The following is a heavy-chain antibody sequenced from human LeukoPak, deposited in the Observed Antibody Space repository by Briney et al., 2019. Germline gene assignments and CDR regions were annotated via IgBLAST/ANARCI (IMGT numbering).Heavy chain of an antibody. V-gene: IGHV4-59*11. D-gene: IGHD3-3*01. Sequence: SETLSLTCTVSGGSTSSHYWSWIRQPPGKGLEWIGYIYYSGSTNYNPSLKSRVTISVDTSKNQFSLKLSSVTAADTAVYYCARERERITIFGVVIRPTHYMDVWGKGTTVTVSS. CDR3: ARERERITIFGVVIRPTHYMDV. CDR1: GGSTSSHY. CDR2: IYYSGST. J-gene: IGHJ6*03.